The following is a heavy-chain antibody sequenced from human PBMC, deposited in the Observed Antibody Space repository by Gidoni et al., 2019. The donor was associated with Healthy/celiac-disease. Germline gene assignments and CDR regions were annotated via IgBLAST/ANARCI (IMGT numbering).Heavy chain of an antibody. CDR3: ARSQGMRLLRGPFDP. Sequence: QVQLQESGPGLVKPSQTLSLTCTVSGGSLSSGGYYWSWIRQHPGKGLEWIGYIYYSGSTYYNPSLKSRVTISVDTSKNQFSLKLSSVTAADTAVYYCARSQGMRLLRGPFDPWGQGTLVTVSS. V-gene: IGHV4-31*03. J-gene: IGHJ5*02. D-gene: IGHD1-26*01. CDR1: GGSLSSGGYY. CDR2: IYYSGST.